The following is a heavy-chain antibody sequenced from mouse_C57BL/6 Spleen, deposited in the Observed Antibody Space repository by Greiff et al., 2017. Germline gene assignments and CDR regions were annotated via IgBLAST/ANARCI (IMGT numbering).Heavy chain of an antibody. V-gene: IGHV5-17*01. J-gene: IGHJ4*01. CDR1: GFTFSDYG. D-gene: IGHD1-3*01. CDR3: ARSGSYAMDY. Sequence: DVKLVESGGGLVKPGGSLKLSCAASGFTFSDYGLHWVRQAPEKGLEWVAYISSGSSTIYYADTVKGRFTISRDNAKNTLFLQMTSLRSEDTAMYYWARSGSYAMDYWGLGTSVTVSS. CDR2: ISSGSSTI.